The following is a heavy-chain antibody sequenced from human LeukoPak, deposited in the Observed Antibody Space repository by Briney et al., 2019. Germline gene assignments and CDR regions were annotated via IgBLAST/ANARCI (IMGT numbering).Heavy chain of an antibody. CDR2: INPNSGGT. CDR1: GYTFTGYY. J-gene: IGHJ5*02. V-gene: IGHV1-2*02. Sequence: ASVKVSCKASGYTFTGYYMHWVRQAPGQGLEWMGWINPNSGGTNYAQKFQGRVTMTRGTSISTAYMELSRLRSDDTAVYYCARGNPRTYYDFWSGYAWFDPWGQGTLVTVSS. D-gene: IGHD3-3*01. CDR3: ARGNPRTYYDFWSGYAWFDP.